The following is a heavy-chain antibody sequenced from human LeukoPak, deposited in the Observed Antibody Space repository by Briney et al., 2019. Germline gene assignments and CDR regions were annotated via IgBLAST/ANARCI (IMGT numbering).Heavy chain of an antibody. Sequence: PGGSLRLSCAASGFSFSNYAMSWVRQAPGKGLEWVSGLSGSDGSTDGSTYYADSVKGRFTISRDNSKNTLYLQMNSLRAEDTAVYYCAGGTPGYWGQGTLVTVSS. CDR1: GFSFSNYA. J-gene: IGHJ4*02. CDR2: LSGSDGSTDGST. V-gene: IGHV3-23*01. D-gene: IGHD4-23*01. CDR3: AGGTPGY.